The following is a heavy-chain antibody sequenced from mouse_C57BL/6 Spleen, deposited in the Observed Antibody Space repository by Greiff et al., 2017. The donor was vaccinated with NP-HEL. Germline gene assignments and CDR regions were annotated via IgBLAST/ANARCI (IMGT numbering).Heavy chain of an antibody. CDR1: GYTFTSYW. J-gene: IGHJ2*01. D-gene: IGHD1-1*01. CDR2: IYPGSGST. Sequence: VQLQQPGAELVKPGASVKMSCKASGYTFTSYWITWVKQRPGQGLEWIGDIYPGSGSTNYNEKFKSKATLTVDTSSSTAYMQLSSLTSEDSAVYYCARCLIATVVAPFDYWGQGTTLTVSS. CDR3: ARCLIATVVAPFDY. V-gene: IGHV1-55*01.